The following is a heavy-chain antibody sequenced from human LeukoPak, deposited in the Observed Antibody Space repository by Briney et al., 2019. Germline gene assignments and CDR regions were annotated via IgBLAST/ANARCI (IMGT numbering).Heavy chain of an antibody. V-gene: IGHV1-18*01. CDR2: ISAYNGNT. Sequence: GASVKVSCEASDYTFTSYGISWVRQAPGQGLEWMGWISAYNGNTNYAQKLQGRVTMTTDTSTSTAYMELRSLRSDDTAVYYCARVDDPPDDAFDILGQGTMVTVSS. CDR1: DYTFTSYG. D-gene: IGHD3-16*01. J-gene: IGHJ3*02. CDR3: ARVDDPPDDAFDI.